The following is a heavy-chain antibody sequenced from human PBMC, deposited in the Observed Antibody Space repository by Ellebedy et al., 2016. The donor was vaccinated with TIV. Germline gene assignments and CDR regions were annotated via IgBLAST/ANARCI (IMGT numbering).Heavy chain of an antibody. CDR1: GGSISSNY. CDR2: FSYSGST. Sequence: MPSETLSLTCSVSGGSISSNYWNWIRQRPGKGLEWIGYFSYSGSTNYNPSLKSRVTISVDTSKNQFSLKLTSVTAADTAVYYCARSHRSGTDYWGQGTLVTVSS. J-gene: IGHJ4*02. D-gene: IGHD6-19*01. CDR3: ARSHRSGTDY. V-gene: IGHV4-59*08.